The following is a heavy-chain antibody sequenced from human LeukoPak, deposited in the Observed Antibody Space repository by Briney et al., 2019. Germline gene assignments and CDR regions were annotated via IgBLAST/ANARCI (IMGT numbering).Heavy chain of an antibody. CDR1: GFTFSSYS. V-gene: IGHV3-21*01. D-gene: IGHD3-3*01. Sequence: PGGSLRLSCAASGFTFSSYSMNWVRQAPGKGLEWVSSISSSSSYIYYADSVKGRFTISRDNAKNSLYLQMNSLRAEDTAVYYCASSRDFWSGYYHHWGQGTLVTVSS. CDR2: ISSSSSYI. J-gene: IGHJ5*02. CDR3: ASSRDFWSGYYHH.